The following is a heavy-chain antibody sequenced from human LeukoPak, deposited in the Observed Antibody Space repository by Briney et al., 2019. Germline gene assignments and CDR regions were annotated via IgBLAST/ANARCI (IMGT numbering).Heavy chain of an antibody. J-gene: IGHJ4*02. V-gene: IGHV3-53*01. Sequence: GGSLRLSCAASGFTVSSNYMSWVRQAPGKGLEWVSVIYSGGSTYYADSVKGRFTISRDNSKNTLYLQMNSLRAEDTAVYYCATKGHSSGWYSFDYWGQGTLVTVSS. CDR3: ATKGHSSGWYSFDY. CDR1: GFTVSSNY. CDR2: IYSGGST. D-gene: IGHD6-19*01.